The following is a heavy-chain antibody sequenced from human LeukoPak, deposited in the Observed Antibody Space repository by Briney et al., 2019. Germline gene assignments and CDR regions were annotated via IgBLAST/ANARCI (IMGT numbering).Heavy chain of an antibody. CDR1: GFTFSHFW. V-gene: IGHV3-21*01. Sequence: GGSLRLSCAASGFTFSHFWMSWVRQAPGKGLEWVSSISSSSSYIYYADSAKGRFTISRDNAKNSLYLQMNSLRAEDTAVYYCARDYNYYYYYGMDVWGQGTTVTVSS. CDR3: ARDYNYYYYYGMDV. CDR2: ISSSSSYI. J-gene: IGHJ6*02.